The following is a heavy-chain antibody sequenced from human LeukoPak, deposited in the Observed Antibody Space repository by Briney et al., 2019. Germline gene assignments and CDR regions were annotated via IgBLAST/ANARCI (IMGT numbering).Heavy chain of an antibody. CDR1: SGFSTHYY. J-gene: IGHJ4*02. D-gene: IGHD3-16*01. CDR2: ISDTGRT. Sequence: PSETLSLTCTVSSGFSTHYYWNWIRQTPGKGLEWIGCISDTGRTTYNPSLKSRLTISVDTSKRQFSLKLTFLTAEDTAVYYCTKGYYEPFDVWGQGILVTVSS. CDR3: TKGYYEPFDV. V-gene: IGHV4-59*01.